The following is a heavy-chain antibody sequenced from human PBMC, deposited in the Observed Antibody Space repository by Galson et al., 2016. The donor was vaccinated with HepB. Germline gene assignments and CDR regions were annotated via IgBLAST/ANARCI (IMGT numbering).Heavy chain of an antibody. CDR1: GFNFSSFG. Sequence: SLRLSCAASGFNFSSFGMHWVRQAPGKGLEWVALIWYDGSNEYYADSVKGRFTISRDNSKNTLFLQMNSLRGEDTAVYYCARDRAVLMLGAGFDPWGQGTLVTVSS. D-gene: IGHD3-10*02. J-gene: IGHJ5*02. V-gene: IGHV3-33*01. CDR3: ARDRAVLMLGAGFDP. CDR2: IWYDGSNE.